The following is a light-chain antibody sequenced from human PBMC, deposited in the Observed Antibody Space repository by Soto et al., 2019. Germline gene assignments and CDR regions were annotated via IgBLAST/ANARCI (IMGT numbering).Light chain of an antibody. Sequence: EIVLTQSPGTLSLSPGERATLSCRASQSVISTYLAWYQQKPGQAPRLLIYGASNRATGITDRFTGSGSGTDFTLTISRLEPEDFGVYYCQQYGSSPLTFGGGTKVEIK. J-gene: IGKJ4*02. CDR1: QSVISTY. CDR2: GAS. CDR3: QQYGSSPLT. V-gene: IGKV3-20*01.